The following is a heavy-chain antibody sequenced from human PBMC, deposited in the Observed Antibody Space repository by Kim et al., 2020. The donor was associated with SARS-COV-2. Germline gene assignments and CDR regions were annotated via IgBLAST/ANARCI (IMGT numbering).Heavy chain of an antibody. Sequence: GGSPRLSCAASGFTFSNTWMSWVRQAPGKGLEWVGLVRSKTDGGATEYAAPVKGRFTISRDDSRDTLYLQMNNLETDDTAVYYCTTYAYGGKGFWGQGTLVTVSS. J-gene: IGHJ4*02. D-gene: IGHD4-17*01. CDR3: TTYAYGGKGF. V-gene: IGHV3-15*01. CDR2: VRSKTDGGAT. CDR1: GFTFSNTW.